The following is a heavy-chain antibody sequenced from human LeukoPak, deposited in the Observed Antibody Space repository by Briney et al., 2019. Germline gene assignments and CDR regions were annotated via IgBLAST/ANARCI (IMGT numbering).Heavy chain of an antibody. CDR3: ARGNDILTGYFVDY. CDR1: GASISSGDYY. V-gene: IGHV4-30-4*01. D-gene: IGHD3-9*01. J-gene: IGHJ4*02. CDR2: IYYSGST. Sequence: PSQTLSLTCTVSGASISSGDYYWSWIRQSPGKGLEWIGYIYYSGSTSYNPSLKSRVTISVDTSKNQFSLKLSSVTAADTAVYYCARGNDILTGYFVDYWGQGTLVTVSS.